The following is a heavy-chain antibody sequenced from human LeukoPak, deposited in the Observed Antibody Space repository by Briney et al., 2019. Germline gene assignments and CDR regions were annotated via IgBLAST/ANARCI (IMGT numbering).Heavy chain of an antibody. CDR1: GGSFSGYY. CDR3: ARGTALSY. V-gene: IGHV4-34*01. J-gene: IGHJ4*02. CDR2: INHSGST. Sequence: PSETLSLTCAVHGGSFSGYYWSWIRQPPGKGLEWIGEINHSGSTNYNPSLKSRVTISVDTSKNQFSLKLSSVTAADTAVYYCARGTALSYWGQGTLVTVSS.